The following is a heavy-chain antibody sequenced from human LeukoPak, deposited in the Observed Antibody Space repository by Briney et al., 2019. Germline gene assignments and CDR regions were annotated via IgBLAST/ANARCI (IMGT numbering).Heavy chain of an antibody. CDR3: ARWWEDYYYGMDV. CDR1: GFTVSSNY. D-gene: IGHD1-26*01. CDR2: ISSSGSTI. J-gene: IGHJ6*02. Sequence: GGSLRLSCAASGFTVSSNYMSWVRQAPGKGLEWVSYISSSGSTIHYADSVKGRFTISRDNAKNSLYLQMNSLRAEDTAVYYCARWWEDYYYGMDVWGQGTTVTVSS. V-gene: IGHV3-11*01.